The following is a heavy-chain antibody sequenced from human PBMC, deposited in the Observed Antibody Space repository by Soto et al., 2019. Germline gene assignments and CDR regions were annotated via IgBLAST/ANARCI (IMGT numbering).Heavy chain of an antibody. D-gene: IGHD6-13*01. V-gene: IGHV1-46*01. J-gene: IGHJ6*02. Sequence: GASVKVSCKASGYTFTSYYMHWVRQAPGQGLEWMGIINPSGGSTSYAQKFQGRVTMTRDTSTSTVYMELSSLRSEDTAVYYCARDLTAAATSYYYYGMDVWGQGTTVTVSS. CDR2: INPSGGST. CDR1: GYTFTSYY. CDR3: ARDLTAAATSYYYYGMDV.